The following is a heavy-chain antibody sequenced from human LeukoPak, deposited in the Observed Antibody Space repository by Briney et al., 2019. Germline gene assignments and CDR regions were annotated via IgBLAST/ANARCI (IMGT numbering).Heavy chain of an antibody. D-gene: IGHD5-12*01. J-gene: IGHJ4*02. CDR2: IYSSGSA. Sequence: SETLSLTCSVSGGSISPYYWSWIRQPPGKGLEWIGYIYSSGSANYYPSLKSRVTISVDTSKNHFSLKLSSVTAADTAVYYCARMGGYSGYATHWGQGTLVTVSS. CDR3: ARMGGYSGYATH. V-gene: IGHV4-59*08. CDR1: GGSISPYY.